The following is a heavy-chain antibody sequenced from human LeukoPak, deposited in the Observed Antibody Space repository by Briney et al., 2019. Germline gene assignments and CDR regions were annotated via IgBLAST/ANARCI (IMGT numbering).Heavy chain of an antibody. V-gene: IGHV4-39*01. CDR3: ARGITAYFFDY. CDR2: FYDSGST. D-gene: IGHD1-14*01. CDR1: GGSISSSTYY. J-gene: IGHJ4*02. Sequence: SETLSLTCTVSGGSISSSTYYWDWIRQPPGKGLEWIGNFYDSGSTWYNPSLKSRVTISGDTSKNQFSLKLTSVTAADTAVYYCARGITAYFFDYWGQGTLVTVSS.